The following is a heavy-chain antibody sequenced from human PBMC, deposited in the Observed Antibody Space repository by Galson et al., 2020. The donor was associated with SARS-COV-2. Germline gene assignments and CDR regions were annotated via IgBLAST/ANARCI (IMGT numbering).Heavy chain of an antibody. Sequence: GGSLSLPCAASGSPFRSYAMRWVRQAPGTGLEWVSALSGSGGSTYYADSVKGRFTSSRDNSKNTLYLQMNSLRAEDTAVYYCAKGGTLSDYGDDFDYWGQGTLVTVSS. CDR2: LSGSGGST. CDR1: GSPFRSYA. CDR3: AKGGTLSDYGDDFDY. J-gene: IGHJ4*02. V-gene: IGHV3-23*01. D-gene: IGHD4-17*01.